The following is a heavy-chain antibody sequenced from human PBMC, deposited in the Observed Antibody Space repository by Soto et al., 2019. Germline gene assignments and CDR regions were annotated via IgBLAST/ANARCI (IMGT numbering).Heavy chain of an antibody. CDR1: GFRFSSFA. V-gene: IGHV3-23*01. J-gene: IGHJ4*02. CDR3: VKDARIYFDGAGSHGAFDS. CDR2: IAGIALNT. D-gene: IGHD3-22*01. Sequence: EVQLLESGGALVQPGGSLRLSCEASGFRFSSFAMSWVRQAPGQGLEWVSAIAGIALNTYYADSVRGRFTISRENSKSTLFLEMSSLRVEDTAVYYCVKDARIYFDGAGSHGAFDSWGQGSLVTVSS.